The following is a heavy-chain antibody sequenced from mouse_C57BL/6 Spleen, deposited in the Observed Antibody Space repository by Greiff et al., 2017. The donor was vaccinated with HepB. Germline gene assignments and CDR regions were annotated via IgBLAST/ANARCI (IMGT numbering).Heavy chain of an antibody. J-gene: IGHJ2*01. CDR3: AREGWHGTPFDY. V-gene: IGHV5-16*01. Sequence: EVKLMESEGGLVQPGSSMKLSCTASGFTFSDYYMAWVRQVPEKGLEWVANINYDGSSTYYLDSLKSRFIISRDNAKNILYLQMSSLKSEDTATYYCAREGWHGTPFDYWGQGTTLTVSS. CDR1: GFTFSDYY. D-gene: IGHD3-3*01. CDR2: INYDGSST.